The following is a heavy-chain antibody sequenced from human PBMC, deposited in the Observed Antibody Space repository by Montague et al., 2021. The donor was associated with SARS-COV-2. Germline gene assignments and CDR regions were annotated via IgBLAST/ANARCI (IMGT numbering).Heavy chain of an antibody. CDR1: GFTFSSFA. J-gene: IGHJ3*02. CDR3: AEGYSFGTHTFDT. CDR2: ITASGDGT. D-gene: IGHD5-18*01. V-gene: IGHV3-23*01. Sequence: SLRLSCAASGFTFSSFAVSWVRQAPGKGLEWVSTITASGDGTYYADSVKGRFTISRDNSKNTLYLQMNSLRAEDTAVYFCAEGYSFGTHTFDTWGQGTMVTVSS.